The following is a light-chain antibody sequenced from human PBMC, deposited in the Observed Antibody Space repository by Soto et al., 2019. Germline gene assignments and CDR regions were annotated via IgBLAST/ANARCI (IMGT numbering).Light chain of an antibody. V-gene: IGKV1-5*01. CDR3: QQFTSYPRT. CDR2: DAS. J-gene: IGKJ1*01. Sequence: DIQMTQSPSTLSASVGDRVTITCRASQSITNWLAWYQQKPGKAPKLLIYDASSLQSGVPSRFSGSGSGTEFTLTISSLQPDDFATYYCQQFTSYPRTFGQGTRVEIE. CDR1: QSITNW.